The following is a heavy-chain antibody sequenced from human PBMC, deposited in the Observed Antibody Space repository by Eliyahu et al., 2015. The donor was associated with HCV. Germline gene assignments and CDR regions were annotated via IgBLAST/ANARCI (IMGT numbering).Heavy chain of an antibody. D-gene: IGHD3-22*01. J-gene: IGHJ6*02. Sequence: KLSCAASGFTFSGSAMHWVRQASGKGLEWVGRIRSKANSYATAYAASVKGRFTISRDDSKNTAYLQMNSLKTEDTAVYYCTRGHTDSSAVTAGMDVWGQGTTVTVSS. CDR3: TRGHTDSSAVTAGMDV. V-gene: IGHV3-73*01. CDR1: GFTFSGSA. CDR2: IRSKANSYAT.